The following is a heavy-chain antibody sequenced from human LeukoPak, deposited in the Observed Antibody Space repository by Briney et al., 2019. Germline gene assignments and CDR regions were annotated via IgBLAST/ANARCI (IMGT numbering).Heavy chain of an antibody. CDR2: IIPIFGTA. CDR1: GGTFSSYA. D-gene: IGHD2-2*01. Sequence: SVKVSCKASGGTFSSYAISWVRQAPGQGLEWMGGIIPIFGTANYAQKFQGRVTITTDESTSTAYMELSSLRSEDTAVYYCARDVADVGYCSSTSCLESIRFDPWGQGTLVTVSS. J-gene: IGHJ5*02. CDR3: ARDVADVGYCSSTSCLESIRFDP. V-gene: IGHV1-69*05.